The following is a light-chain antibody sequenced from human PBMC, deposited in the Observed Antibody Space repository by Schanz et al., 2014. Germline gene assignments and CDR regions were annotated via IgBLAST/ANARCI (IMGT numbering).Light chain of an antibody. CDR3: SSYTTTTWRV. Sequence: QSALTQPASVSGSPGESITISCTGTSSDVGNYNLVSWYQQDAGKAPKLIIYDVSNRPSGVSNRFSGSKSGNTASLTISGLQAEDEADYYCSSYTTTTWRVFGGGTKLTVL. CDR2: DVS. CDR1: SSDVGNYNL. J-gene: IGLJ3*02. V-gene: IGLV2-14*02.